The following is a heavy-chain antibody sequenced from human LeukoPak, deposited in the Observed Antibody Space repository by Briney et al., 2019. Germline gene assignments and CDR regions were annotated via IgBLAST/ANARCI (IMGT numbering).Heavy chain of an antibody. Sequence: GGSLRLSCAASGFTFSSYSMNWVRQAPGKGLEWVSSISSSSSYIYYADSVKGRFTISRDNAKNSLYLQMNSLRAEDTAVYYCARVERGYYDSKVAFDVWGQGTMVTVSS. CDR2: ISSSSSYI. CDR3: ARVERGYYDSKVAFDV. V-gene: IGHV3-21*01. D-gene: IGHD3-22*01. J-gene: IGHJ3*01. CDR1: GFTFSSYS.